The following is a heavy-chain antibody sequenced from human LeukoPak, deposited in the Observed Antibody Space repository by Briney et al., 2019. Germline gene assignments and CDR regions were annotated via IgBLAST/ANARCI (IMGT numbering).Heavy chain of an antibody. J-gene: IGHJ3*02. D-gene: IGHD3-16*01. Sequence: SETLSLTCTVSGASISSYYWSWIRQPPGKGLEWIGYIYYSGSTNYNPSLKSRVTMSIGTSKNQFSLKLSSVTAADTAVYYCATYVDGAFGIWGQGTMVTVSP. V-gene: IGHV4-59*01. CDR3: ATYVDGAFGI. CDR1: GASISSYY. CDR2: IYYSGST.